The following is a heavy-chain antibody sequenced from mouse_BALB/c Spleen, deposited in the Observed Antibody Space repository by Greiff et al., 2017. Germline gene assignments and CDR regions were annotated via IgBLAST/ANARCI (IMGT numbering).Heavy chain of an antibody. CDR1: GYTFTSYW. J-gene: IGHJ2*01. D-gene: IGHD1-1*01. CDR2: IYPSDSYT. CDR3: TRCYYGSSYDY. V-gene: IGHV1-69*02. Sequence: QVQLQQPGAELVRPGASVKLSCKASGYTFTSYWINWVKQRPGQGLEWIGNIYPSDSYTNYNQKFKDKATLTVDKSSSTAYMQLSSPTSEDSAVYYCTRCYYGSSYDYWGQGTTLTVSS.